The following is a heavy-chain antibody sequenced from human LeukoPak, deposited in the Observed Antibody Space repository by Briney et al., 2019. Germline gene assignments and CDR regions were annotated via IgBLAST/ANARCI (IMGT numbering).Heavy chain of an antibody. V-gene: IGHV3-30*04. CDR2: ISYDGSHK. D-gene: IGHD2-15*01. CDR3: ARGRVLVVAASNFIDY. Sequence: PGRSLRLSCAASGFTFSTYAMHWVRQAPGKGLEWVAVISYDGSHKYYADSVKGRFTISRDNSKNTLYLQVNSLRAEDTAVYYCARGRVLVVAASNFIDYCGQGTLVTVSS. J-gene: IGHJ4*02. CDR1: GFTFSTYA.